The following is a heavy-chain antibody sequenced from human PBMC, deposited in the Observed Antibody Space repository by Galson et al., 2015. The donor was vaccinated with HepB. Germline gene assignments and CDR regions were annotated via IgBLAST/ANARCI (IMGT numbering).Heavy chain of an antibody. D-gene: IGHD3-22*01. J-gene: IGHJ4*02. CDR3: ARYGNSSGYHQFDS. CDR2: INTNTGNP. CDR1: GYTFTSYA. V-gene: IGHV7-4-1*02. Sequence: SVKVSCKASGYTFTSYAMNWVRQAPGQGLEWMGWINTNTGNPTYAQGFTGRFVFSLDTSVSTAYLQISSLKAEDTAVYYCARYGNSSGYHQFDSWGQGTLVPVSS.